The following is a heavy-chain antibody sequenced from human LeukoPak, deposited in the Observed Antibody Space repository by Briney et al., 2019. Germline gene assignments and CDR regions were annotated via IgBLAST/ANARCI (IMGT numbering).Heavy chain of an antibody. D-gene: IGHD4-17*01. Sequence: GGSLRLSCAASGFTVSSNYMSWVRQAPGKGLEWVSVIYSGGSTYYADSVKGRFTISRDNSKNTLYLQMNSLRAEDTAVYYCARVGYGDYAPYFDYWGQGTLVTVSS. CDR2: IYSGGST. CDR1: GFTVSSNY. V-gene: IGHV3-66*01. CDR3: ARVGYGDYAPYFDY. J-gene: IGHJ4*02.